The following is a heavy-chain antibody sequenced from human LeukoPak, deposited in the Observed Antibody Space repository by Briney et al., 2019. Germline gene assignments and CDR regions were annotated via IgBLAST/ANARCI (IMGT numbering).Heavy chain of an antibody. CDR2: INPSGGST. Sequence: ASVKVSCKASGYTFTSYYMHWVRQAPGQGLEWMGIINPSGGSTSYAQKFQGRVTMSRDTSTSTVYMELSSLRSEDTAVYYCARDRNVVVVAATLDYWGQGTLVTVSS. CDR1: GYTFTSYY. J-gene: IGHJ4*02. D-gene: IGHD2-15*01. V-gene: IGHV1-46*01. CDR3: ARDRNVVVVAATLDY.